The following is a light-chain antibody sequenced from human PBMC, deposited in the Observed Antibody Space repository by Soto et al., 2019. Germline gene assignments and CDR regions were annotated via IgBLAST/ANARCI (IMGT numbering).Light chain of an antibody. CDR2: DAS. Sequence: EIVMTQSPVTLSVSPGERATLSCRASQSVSRYLAWYQQKPGQAPRLLIYDASNRAIGIPARFSGSGSGTDFTLTISSLEPEDFAVYYCQQRSDWPSFGQGTRLEIK. V-gene: IGKV3-11*01. CDR1: QSVSRY. CDR3: QQRSDWPS. J-gene: IGKJ5*01.